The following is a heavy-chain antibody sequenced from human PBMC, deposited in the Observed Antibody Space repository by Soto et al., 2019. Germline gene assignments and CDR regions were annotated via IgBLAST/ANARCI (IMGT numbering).Heavy chain of an antibody. Sequence: GGSLRLSCAASGLTFSNYAMSWVRQAPGKGLEWVSTVTGDGVTTSYADSVKGRFTISRDTSKNTLYLQMSGLRADDTAVYYCASSESSSAPLDYWGQGTLVTVSS. J-gene: IGHJ4*02. CDR2: VTGDGVTT. CDR1: GLTFSNYA. CDR3: ASSESSSAPLDY. D-gene: IGHD6-6*01. V-gene: IGHV3-23*01.